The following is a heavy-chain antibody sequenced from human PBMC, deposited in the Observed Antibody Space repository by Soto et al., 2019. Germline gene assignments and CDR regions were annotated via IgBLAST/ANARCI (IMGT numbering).Heavy chain of an antibody. CDR1: GFTFRNNV. CDR3: AKEVYGAARGAMDV. CDR2: ITDNGGST. J-gene: IGHJ6*02. V-gene: IGHV3-23*04. D-gene: IGHD3-10*01. Sequence: EVQLVESGGGLVQPGGSLRLSCAASGFTFRNNVMNWVRQAPGRGLQWVSGITDNGGSTYYADSVKGRCTISRDNSKNTLSLQMNSLRAEDTAVYYCAKEVYGAARGAMDVWGQGTTVTVSS.